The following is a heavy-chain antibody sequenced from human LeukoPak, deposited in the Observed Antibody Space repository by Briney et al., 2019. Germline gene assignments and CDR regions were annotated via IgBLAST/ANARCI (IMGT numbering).Heavy chain of an antibody. D-gene: IGHD3-10*01. CDR3: ARAPVAVRGVIVGYYYYMDV. V-gene: IGHV1-69*13. J-gene: IGHJ6*03. Sequence: ASVKVSCKASGGTFSSYAISWVRQTPGQGLEWMGGIIPIFGTANYAQKFQGRVTITADESTSTAYMELSSLRSEDTAVYYCARAPVAVRGVIVGYYYYMDVWGKGTTVTISS. CDR2: IIPIFGTA. CDR1: GGTFSSYA.